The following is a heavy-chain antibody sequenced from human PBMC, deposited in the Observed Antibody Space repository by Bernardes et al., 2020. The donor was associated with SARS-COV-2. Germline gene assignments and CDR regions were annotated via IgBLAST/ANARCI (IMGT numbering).Heavy chain of an antibody. CDR1: GFTFGSYA. CDR2: ISGRGGST. J-gene: IGHJ6*02. D-gene: IGHD6-13*01. V-gene: IGHV3-23*01. Sequence: GGSLRLSCAASGFTFGSYAMSWVRQAPGKGLEWVSAISGRGGSTCYADSVRCRFPISRANSKNTLYMQMNSLRAEDTAVYYCAKVIAAAGKGGVFDYYYGMDVWGQGTTVTVSS. CDR3: AKVIAAAGKGGVFDYYYGMDV.